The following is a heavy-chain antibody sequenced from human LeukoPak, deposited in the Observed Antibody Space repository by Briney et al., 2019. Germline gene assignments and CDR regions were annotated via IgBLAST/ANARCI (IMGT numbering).Heavy chain of an antibody. CDR2: IKEDGSAK. J-gene: IGHJ4*02. D-gene: IGHD1-26*01. CDR1: GFTFSNYW. Sequence: GGSLRLSCEASGFTFSNYWMSWVRRAPGKGLEWVANIKEDGSAKYYVDSVKGRFTISRDNAKSSLYLQMNSLRVEDTSVYYCATYSGSSSMDFWGQGALVTVSS. V-gene: IGHV3-7*01. CDR3: ATYSGSSSMDF.